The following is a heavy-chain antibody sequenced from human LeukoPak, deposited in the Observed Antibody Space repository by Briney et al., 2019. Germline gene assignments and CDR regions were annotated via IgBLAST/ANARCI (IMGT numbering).Heavy chain of an antibody. CDR3: ARLLGESGAAGRFDP. J-gene: IGHJ5*02. CDR1: GGSISSYY. Sequence: KASETLSLTCSVSGGSISSYYWSWIRQPPAKGLEWIGNIYYSGTTNYNPSLKSRVTISVDKSKNHFSLNLSSVTAADTAVYYCARLLGESGAAGRFDPWGQGTLVTVSS. CDR2: IYYSGTT. V-gene: IGHV4-59*08. D-gene: IGHD5-12*01.